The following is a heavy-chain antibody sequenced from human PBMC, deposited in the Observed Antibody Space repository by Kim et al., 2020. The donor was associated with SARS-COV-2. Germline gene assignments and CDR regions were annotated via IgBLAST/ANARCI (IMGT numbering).Heavy chain of an antibody. J-gene: IGHJ4*02. CDR3: AGETPYGDYGD. D-gene: IGHD4-17*01. V-gene: IGHV3-53*01. CDR2: T. Sequence: TTYPGTVQGRFTISRDNPKNTLYLQVNSLRAEDTAVYYCAGETPYGDYGDWGQGTLVTVSS.